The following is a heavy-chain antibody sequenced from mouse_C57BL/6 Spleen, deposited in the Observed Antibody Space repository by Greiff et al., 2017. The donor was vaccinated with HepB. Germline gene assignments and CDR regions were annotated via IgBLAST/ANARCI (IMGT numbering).Heavy chain of an antibody. CDR2: INPYNGGT. V-gene: IGHV1-19*01. CDR1: GYTFTDYY. J-gene: IGHJ2*01. D-gene: IGHD3-2*02. Sequence: EVQLQQSGPVLVKPGASVKMSCKASGYTFTDYYMNWVKQSHGKSLEWIGVINPYNGGTSYNQKFKGKATLTVDKSSSTAYMELNSLTSEDSAVYYCARDSSGYRKNFDYWGQGTTLTVSS. CDR3: ARDSSGYRKNFDY.